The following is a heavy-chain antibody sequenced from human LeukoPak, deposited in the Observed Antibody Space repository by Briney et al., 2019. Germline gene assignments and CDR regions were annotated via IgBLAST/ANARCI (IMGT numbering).Heavy chain of an antibody. CDR2: ISGSGGST. D-gene: IGHD2-2*01. Sequence: GGSLRLSCAASGFTFSSYAMSWVRQAPGKGLEWVSAISGSGGSTYYADSVKGGFTISRDNSKNTLYLQMNSLRAEDTAVYYCTRDQRKYCSRTTCFVFDIWGQGTVVSVSS. J-gene: IGHJ3*02. V-gene: IGHV3-23*01. CDR3: TRDQRKYCSRTTCFVFDI. CDR1: GFTFSSYA.